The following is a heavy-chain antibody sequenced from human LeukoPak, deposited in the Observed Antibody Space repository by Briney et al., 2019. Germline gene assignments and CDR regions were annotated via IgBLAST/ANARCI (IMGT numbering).Heavy chain of an antibody. D-gene: IGHD3-22*01. Sequence: ASVKVSCKASGGTFSSYAISWVRQAPGQGLEWMGWINPNSGGTNYAQKFQGRVTMTRDTSISTAYMELSRLRSDDTAVYYCARDRQEDTMIVVVPGDAFDIWGQGTMVTVSS. CDR3: ARDRQEDTMIVVVPGDAFDI. CDR1: GGTFSSYA. CDR2: INPNSGGT. J-gene: IGHJ3*02. V-gene: IGHV1-2*02.